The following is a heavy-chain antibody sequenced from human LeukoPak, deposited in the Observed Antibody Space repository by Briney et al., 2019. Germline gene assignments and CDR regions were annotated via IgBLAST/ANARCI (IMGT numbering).Heavy chain of an antibody. CDR2: IIPILGIA. D-gene: IGHD3-22*01. CDR3: ARDRTPYYYDSSGYYAFDY. Sequence: SVKVSCKASGGTFSSYAISWVRQAPGQGLEWMGRIIPILGIANYAQKFQGRVTITADKFTSTAYMELSSLRSEDTAVYYCARDRTPYYYDSSGYYAFDYWGQGTPVTVSS. J-gene: IGHJ4*02. V-gene: IGHV1-69*04. CDR1: GGTFSSYA.